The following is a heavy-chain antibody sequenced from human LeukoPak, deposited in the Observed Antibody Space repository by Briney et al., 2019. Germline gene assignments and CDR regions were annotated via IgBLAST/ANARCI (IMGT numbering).Heavy chain of an antibody. CDR1: GFSLSTSGVG. J-gene: IGHJ4*02. CDR2: IYYSGST. Sequence: SGPTLVNPTQTLTLTCTFSGFSLSTSGVGVGWIRQPPGKGLEWIGYIYYSGSTYYNPSLKSRVTISVDTSKNQFSLKLSSVTAADTAVYYCARTEVEIPYYFDYWGQGTLVTVSS. CDR3: ARTEVEIPYYFDY. D-gene: IGHD5-24*01. V-gene: IGHV4-30-4*08.